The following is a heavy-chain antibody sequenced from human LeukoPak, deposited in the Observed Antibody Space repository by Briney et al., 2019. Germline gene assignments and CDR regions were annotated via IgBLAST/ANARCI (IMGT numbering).Heavy chain of an antibody. Sequence: GGSLRLSCAASGFTFSNAWMSWVRQAPGKGLEWVGRIKSETDGGTTDYAAPVKGRFTISRDDSKNTLYLQMNSLKTEDTAVYYCTTPRDDYGDYGLDYWGQGTLVTVSS. J-gene: IGHJ4*02. CDR3: TTPRDDYGDYGLDY. CDR1: GFTFSNAW. CDR2: IKSETDGGTT. V-gene: IGHV3-15*01. D-gene: IGHD4-17*01.